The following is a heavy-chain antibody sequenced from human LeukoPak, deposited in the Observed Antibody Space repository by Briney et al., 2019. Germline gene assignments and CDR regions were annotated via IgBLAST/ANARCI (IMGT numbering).Heavy chain of an antibody. CDR1: GFTFSSYA. Sequence: GGSLRLSCAASGFTFSSYAMSWVRQAPGKGLEWVSAISGSGGSTYYAGSVKGRFTISRDNSKNTLYLQMNSLGAEDTAVYYCARDSDRDYDFWSGYYRRGQYNWFNPWGQGTLVTVSS. CDR2: ISGSGGST. V-gene: IGHV3-23*01. CDR3: ARDSDRDYDFWSGYYRRGQYNWFNP. J-gene: IGHJ5*02. D-gene: IGHD3-3*01.